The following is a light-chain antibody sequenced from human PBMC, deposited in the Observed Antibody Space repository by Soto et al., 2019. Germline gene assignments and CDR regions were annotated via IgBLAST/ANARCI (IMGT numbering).Light chain of an antibody. CDR2: SNN. CDR3: AAWDDSLSRWV. V-gene: IGLV1-47*02. CDR1: SSNFGSNF. J-gene: IGLJ3*02. Sequence: QSVLTQPPSASGTPGQRVTISCSGSSSNFGSNFVYWYQQLPGTAPKLLIYSNNQRPSGVPDRFSGSKSGPSASLAISGLRSEDEADYYCAAWDDSLSRWVFGGGTKVTVL.